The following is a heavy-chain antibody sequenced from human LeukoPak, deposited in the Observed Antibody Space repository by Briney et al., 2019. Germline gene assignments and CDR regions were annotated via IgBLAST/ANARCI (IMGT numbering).Heavy chain of an antibody. CDR2: TRDKANSYKA. D-gene: IGHD3-10*01. V-gene: IGHV3-72*01. CDR1: GFTFSINS. CDR3: STSGAAPPD. J-gene: IGHJ4*02. Sequence: GGSLRLSCAASGFTFSINSFNWVRQAPGKGLEWVGGTRDKANSYKAEYAASVKDRFTISRDDSRSSLYLQINSLKTEDTAIYYCSTSGAAPPDWGQGTLVTVSS.